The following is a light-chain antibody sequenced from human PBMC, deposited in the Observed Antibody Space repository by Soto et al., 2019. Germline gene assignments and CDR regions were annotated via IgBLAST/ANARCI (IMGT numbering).Light chain of an antibody. J-gene: IGLJ1*01. Sequence: QSLLTQPASVYGSPGQAITISCAGTRSDIGASNSVSWYQHLPGRSPTLIIYEATNRPSGVSERFSGSKAGDTASLTISGLQADDESEYFCISYKTDDTFVVGGGTKVTVL. CDR3: ISYKTDDTFV. CDR2: EAT. V-gene: IGLV2-14*01. CDR1: RSDIGASNS.